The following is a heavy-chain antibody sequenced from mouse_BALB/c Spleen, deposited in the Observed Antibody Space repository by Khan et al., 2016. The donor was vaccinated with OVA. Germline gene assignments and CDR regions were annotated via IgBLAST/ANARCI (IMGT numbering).Heavy chain of an antibody. V-gene: IGHV1-4*01. CDR3: VRDGAYHRNDGWFAY. D-gene: IGHD2-14*01. CDR1: GYTFTSYT. J-gene: IGHJ3*01. CDR2: INPSNGYT. Sequence: QVQLKQSGAELARPGASVKMSCKASGYTFTSYTIHWIKKRPGQGLEWIGYINPSNGYTNYNQKFKDKATLTTDKSSTTAYLQLSSLTSDDAAVDCCVRDGAYHRNDGWFAYWGQGTLVTVSA.